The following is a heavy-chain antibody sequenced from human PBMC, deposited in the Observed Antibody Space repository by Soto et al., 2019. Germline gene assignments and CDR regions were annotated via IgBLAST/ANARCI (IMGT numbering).Heavy chain of an antibody. J-gene: IGHJ5*01. Sequence: QVQLQQWGTGLLKPSETLSLHCAVYGESLRGYYWSWIRQTPAMGLEWIGEINHRGTTNHDSSLKSLAIIFIDAYNIQDCLRFTYVTAADTAVYYCARRYPRAILSTSLASSCGFDSWGQGTLVTVSS. D-gene: IGHD2-21*01. CDR3: ARRYPRAILSTSLASSCGFDS. CDR2: INHRGTT. V-gene: IGHV4-34*04. CDR1: GESLRGYY.